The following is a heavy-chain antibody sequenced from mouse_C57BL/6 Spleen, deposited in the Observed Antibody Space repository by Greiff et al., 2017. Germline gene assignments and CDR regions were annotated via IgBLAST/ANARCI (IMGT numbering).Heavy chain of an antibody. J-gene: IGHJ2*01. CDR3: ARYDGDDGGDYFDY. D-gene: IGHD2-2*01. Sequence: QVQLQQSGAELARPGASVKLSCKASGYTFTSYGISWVKQRTGQGLEWIGEIYPRSGNTYYNEKFKGKATLTADKASSTAYMELRSLTSEDSAVYFGARYDGDDGGDYFDYWGQGTTLTVSS. V-gene: IGHV1-81*01. CDR1: GYTFTSYG. CDR2: IYPRSGNT.